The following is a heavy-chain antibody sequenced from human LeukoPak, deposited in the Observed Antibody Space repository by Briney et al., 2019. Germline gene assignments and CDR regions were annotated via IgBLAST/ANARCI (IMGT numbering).Heavy chain of an antibody. CDR3: ARSRIGWFDP. J-gene: IGHJ5*02. D-gene: IGHD1-26*01. CDR2: INHSGST. V-gene: IGHV4-34*01. Sequence: SETLSLTCAAYGGSLSGYYWSWIRQPPGKGLEWIGEINHSGSTKYNPSLKSRVAISVDTSKNQFSLKLDSVTAADTAVYYCARSRIGWFDPWGQGTLVTVSS. CDR1: GGSLSGYY.